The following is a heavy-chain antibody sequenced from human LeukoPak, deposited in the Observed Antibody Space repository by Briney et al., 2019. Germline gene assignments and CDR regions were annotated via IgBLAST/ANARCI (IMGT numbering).Heavy chain of an antibody. D-gene: IGHD5-12*01. V-gene: IGHV3-30*18. J-gene: IGHJ6*01. Sequence: GGSLRLSCAASGFTFSSYGMQWVRQAPGRGLEWVAVISYDGSNKYYADSVKGRFTISRDNSKHTLYLQMNSLRGEDTAVYYCAKDQDSGYRGYGMDVWGKGTTVTVSS. CDR3: AKDQDSGYRGYGMDV. CDR1: GFTFSSYG. CDR2: ISYDGSNK.